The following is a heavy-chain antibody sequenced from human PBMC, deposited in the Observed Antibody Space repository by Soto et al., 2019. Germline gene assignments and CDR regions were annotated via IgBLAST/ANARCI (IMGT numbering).Heavy chain of an antibody. J-gene: IGHJ4*02. CDR1: DGSISSSSYY. Sequence: PSETPSLACTLFDGSISSSSYYWGRIRQPPGKGLEWIGNIFYIGSTYYNPSLKSRVTISVDTSKNQFSLKVPSVTAADTAVYFCASRSLLWFGDPAYYFAYWGQGTLVTVS. V-gene: IGHV4-39*01. CDR2: IFYIGST. D-gene: IGHD3-10*01. CDR3: ASRSLLWFGDPAYYFAY.